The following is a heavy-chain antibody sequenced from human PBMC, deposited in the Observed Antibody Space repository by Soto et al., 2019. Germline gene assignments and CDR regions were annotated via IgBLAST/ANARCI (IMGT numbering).Heavy chain of an antibody. J-gene: IGHJ5*02. D-gene: IGHD3-3*02. Sequence: TLSLTCTVSGDSIISSDFYWGWVRRPPGKGLEWIGSIFYLGSSYYNPSLKSRVTMSVDTSKNQFSLRLRSVTAADTALYFCARHSLALRKDNWFDPWGQGIMVTVYS. V-gene: IGHV4-39*01. CDR3: ARHSLALRKDNWFDP. CDR2: IFYLGSS. CDR1: GDSIISSDFY.